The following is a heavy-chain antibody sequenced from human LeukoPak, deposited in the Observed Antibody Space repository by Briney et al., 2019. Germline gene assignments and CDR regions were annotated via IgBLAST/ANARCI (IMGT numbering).Heavy chain of an antibody. Sequence: RGSLRLSCSAAGLTFSSYAMHWVRPAPGKGLEYVSAISSNGGSTYYADSVKGRFTISRDNSKNTLYLQMSSLRAEDTAVYYCVKDSLWFGELSRFDYWGQGTLVTVSS. CDR1: GLTFSSYA. CDR2: ISSNGGST. V-gene: IGHV3-64D*06. CDR3: VKDSLWFGELSRFDY. D-gene: IGHD3-10*01. J-gene: IGHJ4*02.